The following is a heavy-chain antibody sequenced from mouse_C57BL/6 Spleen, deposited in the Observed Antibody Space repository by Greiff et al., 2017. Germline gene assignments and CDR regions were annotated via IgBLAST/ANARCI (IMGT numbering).Heavy chain of an antibody. V-gene: IGHV6-3*01. CDR3: TAQLSLRNFDY. CDR1: GFTFSNYW. CDR2: IRFKSDNYAT. Sequence: EVKVEESGGGLVQPGGSMKLPCVASGFTFSNYWMNWVRQSPEKGLEWVAQIRFKSDNYATHYAESVKGRFTISKDDSKNSVCMQMNNLRAKDTGIYYCTAQLSLRNFDYWGQGTTLTVSS. J-gene: IGHJ2*01. D-gene: IGHD3-2*02.